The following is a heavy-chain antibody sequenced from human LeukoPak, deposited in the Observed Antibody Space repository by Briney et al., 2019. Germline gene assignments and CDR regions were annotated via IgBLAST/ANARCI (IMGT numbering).Heavy chain of an antibody. Sequence: ASVKVSCKASGYTFTGYYMHWVRQAPGQGLEWMGWINPNSGGTNYAQKFQGRVTMTRDTSISTAYMELSRLRSDDTAVYYCARDGVWGGSGWYEGRFDYWGQGTLVTVSS. J-gene: IGHJ4*02. CDR2: INPNSGGT. CDR3: ARDGVWGGSGWYEGRFDY. V-gene: IGHV1-2*02. D-gene: IGHD6-19*01. CDR1: GYTFTGYY.